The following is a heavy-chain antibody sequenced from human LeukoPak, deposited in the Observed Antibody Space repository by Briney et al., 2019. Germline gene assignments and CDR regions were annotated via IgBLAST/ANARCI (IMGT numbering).Heavy chain of an antibody. CDR2: FDPEDGET. CDR3: ATGVRFGELLWGAFDI. CDR1: GYTLTELS. V-gene: IGHV1-24*01. D-gene: IGHD3-10*01. Sequence: GASVKVSCKVSGYTLTELSMHWVRQAPGKGLEWMGGFDPEDGETIYAQKFQGRVTMTEDTSTDTAYMKLSSLRSEDTAVYYCATGVRFGELLWGAFDIWGQGTMVTVSS. J-gene: IGHJ3*02.